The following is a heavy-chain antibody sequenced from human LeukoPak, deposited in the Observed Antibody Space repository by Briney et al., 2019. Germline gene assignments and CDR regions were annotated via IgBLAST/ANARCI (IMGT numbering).Heavy chain of an antibody. Sequence: SETLSLTCAVYGGSFSGYYWSWIRQPPGKGLEWIGEINHSGSTNYNPSLESRVTISVDTSKNQFSLKLSSVTAADTAVYYCARGRPGGGYWGQGTLVTVSS. CDR1: GGSFSGYY. CDR2: INHSGST. J-gene: IGHJ4*02. V-gene: IGHV4-34*01. CDR3: ARGRPGGGY. D-gene: IGHD4-23*01.